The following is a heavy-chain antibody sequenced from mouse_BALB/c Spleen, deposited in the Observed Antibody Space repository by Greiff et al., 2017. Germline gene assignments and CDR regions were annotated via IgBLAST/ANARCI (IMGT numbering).Heavy chain of an antibody. CDR2: INPYNDGT. CDR1: GYTFTSYV. Sequence: VQLQQSGPELVKPGASVKMSCKASGYTFTSYVMHWVKQKPGQGLEWIGYINPYNDGTKYNEKFKGKATLTSDKSSSTAYMELSSLTSEDSAVYYCARFTTATFYAMDYWGQGTSVTVSS. CDR3: ARFTTATFYAMDY. D-gene: IGHD1-2*01. J-gene: IGHJ4*01. V-gene: IGHV1-14*01.